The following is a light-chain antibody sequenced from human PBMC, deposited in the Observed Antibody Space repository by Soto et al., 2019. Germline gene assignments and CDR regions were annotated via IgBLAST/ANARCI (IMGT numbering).Light chain of an antibody. CDR1: QSISGW. Sequence: DIQMTQSPSTLSASVGDRVTITCRSSQSISGWLAWYQQRPGTAPKLIIYKASTLKSGVPSRFSGSGSGTEFTLTISSLQPEDFATYYGQHADSFPIITFGQGTRLEIK. J-gene: IGKJ5*01. V-gene: IGKV1-5*03. CDR2: KAS. CDR3: QHADSFPIIT.